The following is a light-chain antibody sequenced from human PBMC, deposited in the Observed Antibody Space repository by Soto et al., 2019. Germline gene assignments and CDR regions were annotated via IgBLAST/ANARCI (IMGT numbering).Light chain of an antibody. CDR3: QQSYTTPRT. J-gene: IGKJ2*01. CDR1: QVIGNY. V-gene: IGKV1-39*01. CDR2: VAS. Sequence: DIPMTQSPSSLSESVGDRVTISCRASQVIGNYLNWYQQKPGRASKLLIYVASVLESGVPSRFSGSGSGTDFTLTISSLQPEDFATYYCQQSYTTPRTFGQGTKLDI.